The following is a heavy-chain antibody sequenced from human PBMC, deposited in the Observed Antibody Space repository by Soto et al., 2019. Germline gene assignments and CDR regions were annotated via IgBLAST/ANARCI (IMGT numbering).Heavy chain of an antibody. CDR2: ISGSGGST. CDR3: AKIRSGSYYARRAFDI. CDR1: GFTFSSYA. J-gene: IGHJ3*02. Sequence: PGGSLRLSCAASGFTFSSYAMSWVRQAPGKGLEWVSAISGSGGSTYYADSVKGRFTISRDNPKNTLYLQMNSLRAEDTAVYYCAKIRSGSYYARRAFDIWGQGTMVTVSS. D-gene: IGHD1-26*01. V-gene: IGHV3-23*01.